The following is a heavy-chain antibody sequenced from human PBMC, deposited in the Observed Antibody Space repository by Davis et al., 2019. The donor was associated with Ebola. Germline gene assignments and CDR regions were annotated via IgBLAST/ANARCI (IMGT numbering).Heavy chain of an antibody. CDR1: GFTFSSYA. V-gene: IGHV3-23*01. J-gene: IGHJ4*02. CDR2: ISGSGGST. Sequence: GESLKISCAASGFTFSSYAMSWVRQAPGKGLEWVSAISGSGGSTYYADSVKGRFTISRDNSKNTLYLQMSSLRAEDTAVYYCARYSGTAMTPWGQGTLVTVSS. D-gene: IGHD5-18*01. CDR3: ARYSGTAMTP.